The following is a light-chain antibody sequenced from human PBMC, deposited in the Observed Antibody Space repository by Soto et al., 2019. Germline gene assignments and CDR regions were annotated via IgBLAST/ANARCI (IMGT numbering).Light chain of an antibody. J-gene: IGLJ2*01. CDR3: GTWDNNLSAWV. CDR1: FSNIGRNY. CDR2: DTN. V-gene: IGLV1-51*01. Sequence: QSILTQPPSVSAAPGEKISISCSGRFSNIGRNYISWYQQFPGTVPKLLIYDTNKRPLGIPDRFSGSKSGTSATLSITGLQSGDEADYYCGTWDNNLSAWVFGGGTKLTVL.